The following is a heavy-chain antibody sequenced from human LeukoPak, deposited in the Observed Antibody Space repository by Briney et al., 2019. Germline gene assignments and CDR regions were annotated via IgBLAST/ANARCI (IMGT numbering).Heavy chain of an antibody. CDR1: GGSVSSYY. CDR2: ISHTDTI. Sequence: SDTLSLTCTVSGGSVSSYYWNWVRQTPGKGLEWIGYISHTDTIAYGPSLRSRVTMSLDTSMNQFSLKLQSVTAADTGVYFCARAFQSLGGLSLPDYWGQGTLVTVSS. V-gene: IGHV4-59*02. CDR3: ARAFQSLGGLSLPDY. J-gene: IGHJ4*02. D-gene: IGHD3-16*02.